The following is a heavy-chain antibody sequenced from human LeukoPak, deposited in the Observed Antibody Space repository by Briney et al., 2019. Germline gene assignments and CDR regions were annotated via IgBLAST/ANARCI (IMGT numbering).Heavy chain of an antibody. V-gene: IGHV1-18*01. D-gene: IGHD6-6*01. CDR1: GYTFTSYG. CDR2: LSAYNGNT. CDR3: AREVSGYSSSYFDY. J-gene: IGHJ4*02. Sequence: ASVKVSCKASGYTFTSYGISWVRQAPGQGLEWMGWLSAYNGNTNYAQKLQGRVTMTTDTSTSTAYMELRSLRSDDTAVYYCAREVSGYSSSYFDYWGQGTLVTVSS.